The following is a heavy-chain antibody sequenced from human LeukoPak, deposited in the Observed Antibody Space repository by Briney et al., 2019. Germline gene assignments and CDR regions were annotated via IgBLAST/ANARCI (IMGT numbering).Heavy chain of an antibody. CDR2: INPSGGST. V-gene: IGHV1-46*01. CDR1: GYTFTSYY. J-gene: IGHJ3*02. D-gene: IGHD3-22*01. Sequence: ASVKVSCKASGYTFTSYYMHWVRQAPGQGLEWMGMINPSGGSTSYAQKFQGRVTMTTDTSTSTAYMELRSLRSDDTAVYYCASLKNSYDSSGYLVTDAFDIWGQGTMVTVSS. CDR3: ASLKNSYDSSGYLVTDAFDI.